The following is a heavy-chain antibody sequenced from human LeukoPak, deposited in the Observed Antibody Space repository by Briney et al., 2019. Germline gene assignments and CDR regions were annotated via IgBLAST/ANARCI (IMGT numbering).Heavy chain of an antibody. CDR3: AVRSEVGAGYYFDY. CDR2: IVVGSGNT. Sequence: SVKVSCEASGFTFTSSAVQWVRQARGQRLEWIGWIVVGSGNTNYAEKFQERVTITRDMSTSTAYMELSSLRSEDTAVYYCAVRSEVGAGYYFDYWGQGTLVTVSS. J-gene: IGHJ4*02. CDR1: GFTFTSSA. V-gene: IGHV1-58*01. D-gene: IGHD1-26*01.